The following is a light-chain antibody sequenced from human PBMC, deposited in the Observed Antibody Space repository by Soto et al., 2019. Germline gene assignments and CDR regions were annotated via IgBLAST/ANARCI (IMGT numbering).Light chain of an antibody. CDR3: TSYSSSGTLV. J-gene: IGLJ3*02. V-gene: IGLV2-14*01. Sequence: QSALTQPASVSGSPGQSITISCIGTNTDIGGYDYVSWYQQHPGNAPKLIISEVTSRPSGTSTRFSGSKSGKTASLTISGLQAEDEADYYCTSYSSSGTLVFGGGTKLTVL. CDR1: NTDIGGYDY. CDR2: EVT.